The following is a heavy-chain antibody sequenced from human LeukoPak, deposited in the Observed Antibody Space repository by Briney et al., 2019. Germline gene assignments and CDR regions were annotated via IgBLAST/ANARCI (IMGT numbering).Heavy chain of an antibody. Sequence: GGSLRLSCVASGFTFSNYGMNWVRQAPGKGLEWVAIIWFDGSNIYYADSVKGRFTISRDNSKNTLFLQMNSLIDEDTGVYYCTRDHGDYSFDYWGQGTLVTVSS. CDR1: GFTFSNYG. CDR3: TRDHGDYSFDY. CDR2: IWFDGSNI. D-gene: IGHD4-17*01. V-gene: IGHV3-33*01. J-gene: IGHJ4*02.